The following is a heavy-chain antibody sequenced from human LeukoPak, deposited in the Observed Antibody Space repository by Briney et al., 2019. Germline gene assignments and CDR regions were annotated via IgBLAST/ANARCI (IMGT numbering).Heavy chain of an antibody. V-gene: IGHV1-69*06. D-gene: IGHD2-21*02. CDR1: GDTFTSYA. J-gene: IGHJ4*02. CDR3: ARSSVVTAMVHLEY. CDR2: IIPIFGAA. Sequence: ASVKVSCKASGDTFTSYAISWVRQAPGQGLEWMGGIIPIFGAANYAQKFQGRVTITADKSTSTSYMELSSLRSEDTAVYYCARSSVVTAMVHLEYWGQGTLVTVSS.